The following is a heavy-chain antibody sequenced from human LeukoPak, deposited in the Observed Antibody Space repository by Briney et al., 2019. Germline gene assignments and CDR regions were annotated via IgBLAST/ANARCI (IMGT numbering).Heavy chain of an antibody. V-gene: IGHV3-48*03. D-gene: IGHD6-13*01. J-gene: IGHJ3*02. Sequence: PGGSLRLSCAASGFSFRSYEVNWVRQAPGKGLEWVSYISGSGSPIYYTDSVKGRFTISRDNAKNSLYLQMNSLRAEDTAVYYCARDPGYGGFSGAFDIWGQGTMVTVSS. CDR3: ARDPGYGGFSGAFDI. CDR2: ISGSGSPI. CDR1: GFSFRSYE.